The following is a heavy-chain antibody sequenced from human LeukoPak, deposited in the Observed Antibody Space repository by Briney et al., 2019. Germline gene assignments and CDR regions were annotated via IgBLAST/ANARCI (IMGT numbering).Heavy chain of an antibody. D-gene: IGHD2-8*02. CDR2: ILPAGSDN. CDR3: ATHGFEGSTGGRCFQSFHYYGMDV. V-gene: IGHV5-51*01. Sequence: GESLKISCQDSGYTFIDYWIGLVRQVPGKGLEWMVIILPAGSDNKHSPSFQGQVTISVDRSTSTAYLHWSRLKVSDTGIYYCATHGFEGSTGGRCFQSFHYYGMDVWGQGTAVTVSS. CDR1: GYTFIDYW. J-gene: IGHJ6*02.